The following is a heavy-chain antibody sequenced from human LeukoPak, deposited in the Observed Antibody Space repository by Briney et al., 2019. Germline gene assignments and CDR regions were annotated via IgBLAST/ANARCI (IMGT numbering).Heavy chain of an antibody. CDR1: GYTLTSYY. J-gene: IGHJ4*02. CDR2: INPSGGST. CDR3: ARDSRNNYYDSSCFDY. V-gene: IGHV1-46*01. Sequence: ASVKVSCKASGYTLTSYYMHWVRQAPGQGLEWMGIINPSGGSTSYAQKFQGRVTMTGDTSTSTVYMELSSLRSEDTAVYYCARDSRNNYYDSSCFDYWGQGTLVTVSS. D-gene: IGHD3-22*01.